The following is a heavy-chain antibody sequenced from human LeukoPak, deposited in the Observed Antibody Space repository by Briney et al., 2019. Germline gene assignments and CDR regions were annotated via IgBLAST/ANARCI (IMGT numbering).Heavy chain of an antibody. CDR1: GFSFDDYA. CDR3: AKDISSAWPRSLDY. V-gene: IGHV3-9*01. J-gene: IGHJ4*02. D-gene: IGHD3-22*01. CDR2: IGWNSDYI. Sequence: PGGSLRLSCAASGFSFDDYAMDWVRLAPGKGLEWVSSIGWNSDYIVYADSVKGRFTISRDNAKNSLYLQMSSLRAEDTALYYCAKDISSAWPRSLDYWGQGTLVTVSS.